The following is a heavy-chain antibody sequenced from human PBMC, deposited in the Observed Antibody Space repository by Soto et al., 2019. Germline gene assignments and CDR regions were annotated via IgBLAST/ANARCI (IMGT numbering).Heavy chain of an antibody. CDR3: ARDQGQRGDY. CDR2: IYYSGRT. D-gene: IGHD6-25*01. Sequence: TSETLSLTCTVSGGSISSYYWSWIRQPPGKGLEWIGYIYYSGRTNYNPSLKSRVTISVDTSKNHFSLKLSSVTAADTAVYYCARDQGQRGDYWGQGTLVTVSS. V-gene: IGHV4-59*01. J-gene: IGHJ4*02. CDR1: GGSISSYY.